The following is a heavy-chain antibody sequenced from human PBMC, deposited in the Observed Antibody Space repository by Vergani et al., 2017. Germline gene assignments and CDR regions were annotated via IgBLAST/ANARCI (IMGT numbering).Heavy chain of an antibody. Sequence: EVQLLESGGGLVQPGGSLRLSCAASGFTFSSYAMSWVRQAPGEGLEWVAAISGSGGSTYYADSVKGRFPMSRENSKNTLYLQMNSLRAEDTAVYYCAKDFITMVRGVIGYFDYWGQGALVTVSS. D-gene: IGHD3-10*01. V-gene: IGHV3-23*01. CDR1: GFTFSSYA. CDR2: ISGSGGST. J-gene: IGHJ4*02. CDR3: AKDFITMVRGVIGYFDY.